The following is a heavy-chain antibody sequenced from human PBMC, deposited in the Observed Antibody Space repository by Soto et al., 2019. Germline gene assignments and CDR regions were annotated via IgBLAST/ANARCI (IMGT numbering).Heavy chain of an antibody. CDR2: IIPIFDTA. CDR3: ARNGTQTGYSYGMDV. J-gene: IGHJ6*02. Sequence: QVQLVQSGAELRKPGSSVKVSCKASGGTFSDFTINWVRQAPGQRLEWMGGIIPIFDTANYAEKFLGRVTITADESTSTSFMEVSSLRSEDTAVYYCARNGTQTGYSYGMDVWGQGTMVTVSS. CDR1: GGTFSDFT. D-gene: IGHD1-1*01. V-gene: IGHV1-69*01.